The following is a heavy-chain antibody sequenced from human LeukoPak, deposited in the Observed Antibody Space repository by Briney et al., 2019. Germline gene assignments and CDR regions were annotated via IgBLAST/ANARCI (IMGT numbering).Heavy chain of an antibody. J-gene: IGHJ4*02. CDR2: IYHSGST. CDR1: GGSISSSHW. CDR3: ARSSVQFGTATHFDY. V-gene: IGHV4-4*02. D-gene: IGHD3-10*01. Sequence: PSETLSLTCAVSGGSISSSHWWTCIRQSPGKGLEWIGEIYHSGSTNYNPSLKSRVTISVDKSKNQFSLKLSSVTAADTAVYYCARSSVQFGTATHFDYWGQGTLVTVSS.